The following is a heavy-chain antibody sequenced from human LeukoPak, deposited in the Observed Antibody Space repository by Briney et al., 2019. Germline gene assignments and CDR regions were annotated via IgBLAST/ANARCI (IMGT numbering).Heavy chain of an antibody. V-gene: IGHV3-23*01. Sequence: AGGSLRLSCTASGLTLANYAMTWFRQAPGKGLEWVSAISESGSGTYYADSVKGRFTISRDNSKDTLSLQMNSLRAEDTAVYYCAKDIAQGYTFGSIEQDYWGQGTLVTVSS. D-gene: IGHD5-18*01. J-gene: IGHJ4*02. CDR1: GLTLANYA. CDR2: ISESGSGT. CDR3: AKDIAQGYTFGSIEQDY.